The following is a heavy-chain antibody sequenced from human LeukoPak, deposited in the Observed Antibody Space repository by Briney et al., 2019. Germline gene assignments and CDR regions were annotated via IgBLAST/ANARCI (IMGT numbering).Heavy chain of an antibody. D-gene: IGHD1-1*01. CDR1: GFTFSSIA. CDR2: IRSNGDTT. Sequence: GGSLRLSCAASGFTFSSIAMTWVRQAPGKGLEWVSSIRSNGDTTYNADSVKGRFTISRDNSKNKLYLQMNSLRVEDTAIYYCAKGQELDDGVFDAWGQGTLVTVSS. CDR3: AKGQELDDGVFDA. J-gene: IGHJ4*02. V-gene: IGHV3-23*01.